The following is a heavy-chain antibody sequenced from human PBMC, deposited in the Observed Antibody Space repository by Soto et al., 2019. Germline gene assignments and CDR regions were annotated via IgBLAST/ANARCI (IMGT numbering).Heavy chain of an antibody. CDR1: GASVRSYH. CDR3: AKDRSTMRWFDP. Sequence: SETLSLTCAVSGASVRSYHWSWIRQAAGKGLERIGRVQMSGTTNYNPSLKTRVTMSLDTSKNEVSLRMTSVTAADTAVYFCAKDRSTMRWFDPWGQGSLVTVSS. CDR2: VQMSGTT. J-gene: IGHJ5*02. D-gene: IGHD1-1*01. V-gene: IGHV4-4*07.